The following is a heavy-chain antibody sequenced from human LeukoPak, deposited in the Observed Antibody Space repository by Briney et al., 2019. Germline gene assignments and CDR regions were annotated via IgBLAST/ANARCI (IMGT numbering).Heavy chain of an antibody. J-gene: IGHJ4*02. D-gene: IGHD2-2*01. CDR3: AKSLRPSTSHRQWQTFFDY. CDR1: GFTFSSYG. Sequence: GGSLRLSCAASGFTFSSYGMHWVRQAPGKGLEWVAVISYDGSNKYYADSVKGRFTISRDNSKNTLYLQINSLRAEDTAVYYCAKSLRPSTSHRQWQTFFDYWGQGTLVTVSS. V-gene: IGHV3-30*18. CDR2: ISYDGSNK.